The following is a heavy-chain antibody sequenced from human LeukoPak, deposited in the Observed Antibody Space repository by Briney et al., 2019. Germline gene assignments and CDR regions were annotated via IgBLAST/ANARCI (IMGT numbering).Heavy chain of an antibody. V-gene: IGHV4-59*08. CDR1: GGSISSPY. Sequence: PSETLSLTCTVSGGSISSPYWNWVRQPPGKGLEWIGRISYSGTTNYNPSLKSRVTISSDTSKNQFSLKLTSVTAADTAVYYCARREVEMRASASGNWLGPWAREPWSPSPQ. D-gene: IGHD3-10*01. CDR3: ARREVEMRASASGNWLGP. CDR2: ISYSGTT. J-gene: IGHJ5*02.